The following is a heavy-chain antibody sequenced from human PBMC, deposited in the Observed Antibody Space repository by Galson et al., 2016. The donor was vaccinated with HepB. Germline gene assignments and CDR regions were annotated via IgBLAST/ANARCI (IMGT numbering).Heavy chain of an antibody. CDR3: TRYYDILTGYYASDY. V-gene: IGHV3-33*01. D-gene: IGHD3-9*01. CDR2: IWSNGNNK. J-gene: IGHJ4*02. CDR1: GFTLTNYG. Sequence: SLRLSCVASGFTLTNYGMHWVRQAPGKGLEWMADIWSNGNNKYYADSVRGRFSVSRDQAKNTLYLQMNSLRAEDTAVYYCTRYYDILTGYYASDYWGQGTLVTVSS.